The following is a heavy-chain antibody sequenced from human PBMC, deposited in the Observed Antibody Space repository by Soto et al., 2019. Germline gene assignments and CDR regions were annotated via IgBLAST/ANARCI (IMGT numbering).Heavy chain of an antibody. CDR1: GYTFTSYY. CDR2: ISAYNGNT. J-gene: IGHJ4*02. D-gene: IGHD2-2*01. CDR3: AGEDPPAHY. Sequence: QVQLVQSGVEVKKPGASVKVSCKASGYTFTSYYISWVRQAPGQGLEWMGWISAYNGNTNYAQKLQGRVTMTTDTAKSKAYMELRGLGPDGTAVYYCAGEDPPAHYWGQGTLVTVSS. V-gene: IGHV1-18*01.